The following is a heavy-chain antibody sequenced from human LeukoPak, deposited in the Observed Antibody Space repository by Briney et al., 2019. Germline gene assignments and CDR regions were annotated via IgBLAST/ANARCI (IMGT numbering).Heavy chain of an antibody. CDR2: IYYSGST. CDR3: ARDIYDSSGYGFDY. CDR1: GGSISSYY. D-gene: IGHD3-22*01. V-gene: IGHV4-59*01. J-gene: IGHJ4*02. Sequence: SETLSLTCTGSGGSISSYYWGWVRQPPGKGLEWLGYIYYSGSTNYNPSLKSRVTISVDTSKNQLSLKLSSVTAADTAVYYCARDIYDSSGYGFDYWGQGTLVTVSS.